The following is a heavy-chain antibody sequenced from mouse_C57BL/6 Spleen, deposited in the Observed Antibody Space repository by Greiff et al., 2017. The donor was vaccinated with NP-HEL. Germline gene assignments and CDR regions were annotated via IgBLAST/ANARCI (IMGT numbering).Heavy chain of an antibody. CDR3: ARDYGYDPYFDY. CDR1: GYSFTSYY. CDR2: IYPGSGNT. Sequence: QVQLQQSGPELVKPGASVKISCKASGYSFTSYYIHWVKQRPGQGLEWIGWIYPGSGNTKYNEKFKGKATLTADTSSSTAYMQLSSLTSEDSAVYYCARDYGYDPYFDYWGQGTTLTVSS. J-gene: IGHJ2*01. D-gene: IGHD2-2*01. V-gene: IGHV1-66*01.